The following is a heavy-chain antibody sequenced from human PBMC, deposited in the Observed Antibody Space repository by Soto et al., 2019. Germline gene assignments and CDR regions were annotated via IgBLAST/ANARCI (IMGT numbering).Heavy chain of an antibody. D-gene: IGHD1-26*01. Sequence: VESLKISCKGSGYSFTSYWIGLVRQIPGKFLELMGIIYPGDSDTRYGPSFQGQVTISADKSISTAYLQWSSLKASDTAMYYCARQGGVGASYYYYGMDVWGQGTTVTVSS. CDR1: GYSFTSYW. CDR3: ARQGGVGASYYYYGMDV. J-gene: IGHJ6*02. CDR2: IYPGDSDT. V-gene: IGHV5-51*01.